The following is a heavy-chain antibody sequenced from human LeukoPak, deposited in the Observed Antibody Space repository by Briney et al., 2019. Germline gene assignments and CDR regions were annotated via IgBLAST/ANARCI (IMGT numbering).Heavy chain of an antibody. CDR2: ITSSSSYM. V-gene: IGHV3-21*01. Sequence: PGGSLRLSCAASGFTFSSYSMNWVRQAPGKGLEWVSSITSSSSYMYYADSVKGRFTISRDNAKNSPYLQMNTLRAEDTAVYYCARESLATIGVDYWGQGTLVTVSS. D-gene: IGHD5-12*01. CDR1: GFTFSSYS. J-gene: IGHJ4*02. CDR3: ARESLATIGVDY.